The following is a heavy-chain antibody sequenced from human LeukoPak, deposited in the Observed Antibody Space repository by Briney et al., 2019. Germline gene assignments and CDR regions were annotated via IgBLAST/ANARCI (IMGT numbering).Heavy chain of an antibody. CDR3: ATGYDFWSGYYSFDY. Sequence: ASVTVSCTVSGYTLTELSMHWVRQAPGKGLEWMGGFDPEDGETIYAQKFQGRVTMTEDTSTDTAYMELSSLRSEDTAVYYCATGYDFWSGYYSFDYWGQGTLVTVSS. V-gene: IGHV1-24*01. D-gene: IGHD3-3*01. CDR1: GYTLTELS. J-gene: IGHJ4*02. CDR2: FDPEDGET.